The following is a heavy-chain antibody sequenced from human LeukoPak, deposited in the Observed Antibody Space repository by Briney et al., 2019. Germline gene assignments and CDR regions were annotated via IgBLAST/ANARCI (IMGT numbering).Heavy chain of an antibody. J-gene: IGHJ4*02. V-gene: IGHV3-13*01. D-gene: IGHD3-3*02. CDR3: ARDPGFSSFDY. Sequence: GGSLRLSCAASGFTFSSYEMHWVRQVTGKGLEWVSAVDIVGDTFYAGSVKGRFTISRDNAKNSLYLQMSSLRVDDTAIYYCARDPGFSSFDYWGQGTLVTVSS. CDR2: VDIVGDT. CDR1: GFTFSSYE.